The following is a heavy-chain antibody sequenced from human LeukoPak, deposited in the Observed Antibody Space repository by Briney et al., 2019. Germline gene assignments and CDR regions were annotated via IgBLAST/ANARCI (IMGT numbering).Heavy chain of an antibody. V-gene: IGHV4-59*01. J-gene: IGHJ4*02. CDR3: ARGIIAAAGTPGGDY. D-gene: IGHD6-13*01. CDR1: GGSISSYY. CDR2: IYYSGST. Sequence: SETLSLTCTVSGGSISSYYWSWIRQPPGKGLEWIGYIYYSGSTNYNPSLKSRVTISVDTSKNQFSLKLSSVTAADTAVYYCARGIIAAAGTPGGDYWGQGTLVIVSS.